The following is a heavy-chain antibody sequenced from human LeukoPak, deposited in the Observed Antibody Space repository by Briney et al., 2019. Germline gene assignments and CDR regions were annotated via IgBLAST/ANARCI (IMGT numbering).Heavy chain of an antibody. D-gene: IGHD3-22*01. CDR2: INAGNGNT. J-gene: IGHJ5*02. CDR1: GYTFTSYA. V-gene: IGHV1-3*01. Sequence: ASVKVPCKASGYTFTSYAIHWVRQAPGQRLEWMGWINAGNGNTKYSQKFQGRVTITRDTFASTAYMELSSLRSEDTAVYYCARSSLTYYYGSSGYYSNWFDPWGQGTLVTVSS. CDR3: ARSSLTYYYGSSGYYSNWFDP.